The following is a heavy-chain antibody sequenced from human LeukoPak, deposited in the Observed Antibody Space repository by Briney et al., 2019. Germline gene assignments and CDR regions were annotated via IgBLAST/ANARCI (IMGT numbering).Heavy chain of an antibody. Sequence: ASVKVSCKASGYTFTNYGISWVRQAPGQGLEWMGWISAYNGNTNYAQKLQGRVTMTTDTSTSTAYMELRSLSSDDTAVYYCARDMVRGVIDDYWGQGTLVTVSS. CDR2: ISAYNGNT. V-gene: IGHV1-18*01. D-gene: IGHD3-10*01. J-gene: IGHJ4*02. CDR3: ARDMVRGVIDDY. CDR1: GYTFTNYG.